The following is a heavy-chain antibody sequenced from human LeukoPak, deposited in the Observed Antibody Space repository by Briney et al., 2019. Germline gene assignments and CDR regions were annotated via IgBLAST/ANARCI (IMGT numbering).Heavy chain of an antibody. D-gene: IGHD2-2*01. CDR2: ISAYNGNT. V-gene: IGHV1-18*01. CDR1: GYTFTSYG. Sequence: ASVKVYCKASGYTFTSYGICWVRQAPGQGLEWMGWISAYNGNTNYAQKLQGRVTMTTDTSTSTAYMELRSLRSDDTAVYYCARFSGVVVPAAIYYYYYMDVWGKGTTVSVSS. J-gene: IGHJ6*03. CDR3: ARFSGVVVPAAIYYYYYMDV.